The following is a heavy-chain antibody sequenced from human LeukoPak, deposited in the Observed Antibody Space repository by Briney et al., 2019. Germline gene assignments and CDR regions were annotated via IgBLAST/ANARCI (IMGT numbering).Heavy chain of an antibody. J-gene: IGHJ6*02. D-gene: IGHD2-21*02. Sequence: GGSLRLSCAASGFTFSSYWMHWVRHAPGKGLVWVSRINSDGSSTSYEDSVKGRFTISRDNAKNTLYLQMNSLRAEDTAVYYCARDVSRVVVTATTVAFGWSGMDVWGQGTTVTVSS. CDR1: GFTFSSYW. CDR2: INSDGSST. CDR3: ARDVSRVVVTATTVAFGWSGMDV. V-gene: IGHV3-74*01.